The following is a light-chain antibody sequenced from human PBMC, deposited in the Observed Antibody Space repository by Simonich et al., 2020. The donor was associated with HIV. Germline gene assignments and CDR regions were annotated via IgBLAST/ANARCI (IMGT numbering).Light chain of an antibody. CDR2: LNSDGSH. J-gene: IGLJ3*02. CDR1: SRHSSYA. V-gene: IGLV4-69*01. Sequence: QLVLTHSPSASASLGASVKLPCTLSSRHSSYAIAWHQQRPEKGPRYLMKLNSDGSHSKGDGIPDRFSGSSSGAERYLTISSLQSEDEADYYCQTWGTGFWVFGGGTKLTVL. CDR3: QTWGTGFWV.